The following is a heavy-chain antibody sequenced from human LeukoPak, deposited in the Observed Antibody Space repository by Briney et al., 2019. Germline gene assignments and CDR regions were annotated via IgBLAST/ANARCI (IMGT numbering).Heavy chain of an antibody. Sequence: PGGSLRLSCAVSGFTFSDFWMNWVRQAPGKGLEWVASIRQDGSEKTYVDSVKGRFTISGDNTKNSLFLQMNSLRAEDTAVYYCTRDGTAPGLYFDLWGQGTLVTVSS. D-gene: IGHD6-13*01. CDR3: TRDGTAPGLYFDL. CDR2: IRQDGSEK. CDR1: GFTFSDFW. V-gene: IGHV3-7*01. J-gene: IGHJ4*01.